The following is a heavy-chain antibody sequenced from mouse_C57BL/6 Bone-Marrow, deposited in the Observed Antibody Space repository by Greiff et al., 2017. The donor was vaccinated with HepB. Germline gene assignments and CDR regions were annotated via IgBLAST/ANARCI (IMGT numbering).Heavy chain of an antibody. CDR1: GFTFSSYA. CDR3: ARDDPSFITTVGFAY. D-gene: IGHD1-1*01. J-gene: IGHJ3*01. V-gene: IGHV5-4*01. Sequence: DVMLVESGGGLVKPGGSLKLSCAASGFTFSSYAMSWVRQTPEKRLEWVATISDGGSYTYYPDNVKGRFTLSRDNAKNNLYLQMSHLKSEDTAMYYGARDDPSFITTVGFAYWGQGTLVTVSA. CDR2: ISDGGSYT.